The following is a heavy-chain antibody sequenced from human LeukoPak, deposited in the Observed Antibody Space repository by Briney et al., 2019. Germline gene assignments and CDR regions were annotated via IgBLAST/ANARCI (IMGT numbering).Heavy chain of an antibody. CDR2: IYTSGST. CDR1: GGSISSYY. Sequence: SETLSLTCTVSGGSISSYYWSWIRQPAGKGMEWIGRIYTSGSTNYNPSLKSRVTMSVDTSKNQFSLKLSSVTAADTAVYYCASHMRGSGYNAAFDYWGQGTLVTVSS. CDR3: ASHMRGSGYNAAFDY. V-gene: IGHV4-4*07. D-gene: IGHD3-22*01. J-gene: IGHJ4*02.